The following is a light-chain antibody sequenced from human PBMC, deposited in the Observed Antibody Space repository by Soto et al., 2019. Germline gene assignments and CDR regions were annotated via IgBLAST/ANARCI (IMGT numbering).Light chain of an antibody. CDR1: SGSIASNY. Sequence: NFMLTKPHSVSESPGKTVTISCTGSSGSIASNYVQWYQQRPGSAPTTVIYEDNKRPSGVPDRFSGSIDRSSNSASLIISGLKTEDEADYYCQSHDSSNVVFGGGTKLTVL. V-gene: IGLV6-57*02. CDR2: EDN. CDR3: QSHDSSNVV. J-gene: IGLJ2*01.